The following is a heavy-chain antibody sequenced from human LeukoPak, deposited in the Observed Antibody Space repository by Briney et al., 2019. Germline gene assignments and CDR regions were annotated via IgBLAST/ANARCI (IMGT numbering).Heavy chain of an antibody. Sequence: SQTLSLTCTVSGGSISSGSYYWSWIRQPAGKGLEWIGRIYTSGSTNYNPSLKSRVTISVDTSKNQFSLKLSSVTAADTAVYYCASTYGPIDIWGQGTMVTVSS. CDR3: ASTYGPIDI. J-gene: IGHJ3*02. V-gene: IGHV4-61*02. CDR1: GGSISSGSYY. CDR2: IYTSGST. D-gene: IGHD3-16*01.